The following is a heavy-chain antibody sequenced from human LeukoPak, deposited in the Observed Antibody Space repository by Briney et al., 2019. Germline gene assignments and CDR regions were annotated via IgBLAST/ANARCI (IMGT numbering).Heavy chain of an antibody. CDR2: ISSSSSYI. CDR3: AKDETPYDSSGYFDY. CDR1: GFTFSSYS. J-gene: IGHJ4*02. V-gene: IGHV3-21*01. D-gene: IGHD3-22*01. Sequence: GGSLRLSCAASGFTFSSYSMNWVRQAPGKGLEWVSSISSSSSYIYYADSVRGRFTISRDNAKNTLYLQMNSLRAEDTAVYYCAKDETPYDSSGYFDYWGQGTLVTVSS.